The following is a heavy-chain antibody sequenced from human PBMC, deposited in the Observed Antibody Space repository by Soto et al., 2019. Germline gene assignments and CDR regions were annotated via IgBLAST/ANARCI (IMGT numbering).Heavy chain of an antibody. Sequence: PGGSLRLSCAASGFSFSTYSMHWVRQAPGKGLEWVAVLSYDVRNKFYADSVKGRFIISRDNAKSTLYLQMSSLRTEDTAVYYCARERVAGYYNVIGYWGQGTLVTGLL. CDR1: GFSFSTYS. J-gene: IGHJ4*02. D-gene: IGHD3-22*01. CDR2: LSYDVRNK. CDR3: ARERVAGYYNVIGY. V-gene: IGHV3-30*04.